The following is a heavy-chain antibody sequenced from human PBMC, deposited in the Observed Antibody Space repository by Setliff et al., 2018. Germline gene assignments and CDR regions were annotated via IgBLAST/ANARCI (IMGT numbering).Heavy chain of an antibody. Sequence: GASVKVSCKASGGTFRTDGFNWVRQAPGQGLEWMGRIIPVFGTAKYVQKFQGRVTISADESARTAYMEMSSLRFEDTAVYYCARWNGSGYFYYWGQGTWVTVSS. J-gene: IGHJ4*02. CDR1: GGTFRTDG. D-gene: IGHD3-3*01. CDR2: IIPVFGTA. CDR3: ARWNGSGYFYY. V-gene: IGHV1-69*13.